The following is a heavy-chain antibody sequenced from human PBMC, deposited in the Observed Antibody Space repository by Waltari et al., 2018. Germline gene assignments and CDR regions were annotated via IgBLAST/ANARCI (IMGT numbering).Heavy chain of an antibody. CDR3: ARGLTRYSSGWYEDY. CDR2: INPNSGGT. J-gene: IGHJ4*02. CDR1: GYTFNGYY. D-gene: IGHD6-19*01. V-gene: IGHV1-2*02. Sequence: QVQLVQSGAEVKKPGASVKVSCKASGYTFNGYYMHWVRQAPGQGLEWMEWINPNSGGTNYAQKFQGRVTMTRNTSISTAYMELSSLRSEDTAVYYCARGLTRYSSGWYEDYWGQGTLVTVSS.